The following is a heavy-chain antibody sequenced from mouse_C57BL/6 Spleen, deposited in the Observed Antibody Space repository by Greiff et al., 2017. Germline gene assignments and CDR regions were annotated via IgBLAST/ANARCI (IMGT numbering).Heavy chain of an antibody. CDR1: GFTFSSYA. Sequence: EVKLMESGGGLVKPGGSLKLSCAASGFTFSSYAMSWVRQTPEKRLEWVATISDGGSYTYYPDNVKGRFTISRDNAKNNLYLQMSHLKSEDTAMYYCARERGYGSSYFDYWGQGTTLTVSS. J-gene: IGHJ2*01. D-gene: IGHD1-1*01. V-gene: IGHV5-4*01. CDR3: ARERGYGSSYFDY. CDR2: ISDGGSYT.